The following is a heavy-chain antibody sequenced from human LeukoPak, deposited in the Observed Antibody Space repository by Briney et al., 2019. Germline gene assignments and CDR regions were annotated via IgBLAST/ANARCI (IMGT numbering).Heavy chain of an antibody. Sequence: GGSLRLSCAASGFTFSNAWMSWVRQAPGKGLEWVGRIKSKTDGGTTDYAAPVKGRFTISRDDSKNTLYLQMNSLKTVDTAVYYCTTALYYYDSSGYYVVGTRRRIKASDYWGQGTLVTVS. D-gene: IGHD3-22*01. V-gene: IGHV3-15*01. J-gene: IGHJ4*02. CDR3: TTALYYYDSSGYYVVGTRRRIKASDY. CDR2: IKSKTDGGTT. CDR1: GFTFSNAW.